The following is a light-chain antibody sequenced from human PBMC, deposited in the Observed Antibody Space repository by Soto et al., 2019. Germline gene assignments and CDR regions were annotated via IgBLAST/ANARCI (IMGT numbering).Light chain of an antibody. Sequence: AIQMTQSPSSLSASVGDRFTISCRASQGIGNALGWYQQKPGKPPKVLIYGASTLESGVPSRFSGSGSGTEFTLTISSLQTDDFATYYCQQYNSYSSWTFGQGTKVDIK. J-gene: IGKJ1*01. CDR3: QQYNSYSSWT. CDR2: GAS. V-gene: IGKV1-13*02. CDR1: QGIGNA.